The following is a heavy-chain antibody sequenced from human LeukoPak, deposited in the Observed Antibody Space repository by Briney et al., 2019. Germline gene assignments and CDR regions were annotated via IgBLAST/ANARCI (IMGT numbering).Heavy chain of an antibody. Sequence: GSLRLSCAASGFTFSDYYMSWIRQAPGKGLEWVSYISSSGSTIYYADSVKGRFTSSRDNSKNTMHLQMSTLRPEDTALYYCVKGSAYYFDYWGQGTLVTVSS. CDR3: VKGSAYYFDY. J-gene: IGHJ4*02. CDR2: ISSSGSTI. CDR1: GFTFSDYY. V-gene: IGHV3-11*04.